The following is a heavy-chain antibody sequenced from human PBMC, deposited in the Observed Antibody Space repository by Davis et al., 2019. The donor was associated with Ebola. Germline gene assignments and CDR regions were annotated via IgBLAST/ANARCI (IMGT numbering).Heavy chain of an antibody. CDR1: GGTFSSYA. CDR3: ARVIMGRLRWTRRGYYFDY. J-gene: IGHJ4*02. D-gene: IGHD4-23*01. Sequence: SVKVSCKASGGTFSSYAISWVRQAPGQGLEWMGRIIPILGIANYAQKFQGRVTITADKSTSTAYMELSSLRSEDTAVYYCARVIMGRLRWTRRGYYFDYWGQGTLVTVSS. V-gene: IGHV1-69*04. CDR2: IIPILGIA.